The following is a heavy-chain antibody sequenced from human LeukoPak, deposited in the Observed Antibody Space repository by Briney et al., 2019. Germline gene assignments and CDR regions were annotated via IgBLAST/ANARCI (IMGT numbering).Heavy chain of an antibody. Sequence: ASVKVSCKASGYTFTSYGISWVRQAPGQGLEWMGWISAYNGNTNYAQKLQGRVTMTTDTSTSTAYMELRSLRSDDTAVYYCARIPMVRGVKGWFDRWGQGTLVTVSS. CDR2: ISAYNGNT. J-gene: IGHJ5*02. CDR3: ARIPMVRGVKGWFDR. D-gene: IGHD3-10*01. CDR1: GYTFTSYG. V-gene: IGHV1-18*01.